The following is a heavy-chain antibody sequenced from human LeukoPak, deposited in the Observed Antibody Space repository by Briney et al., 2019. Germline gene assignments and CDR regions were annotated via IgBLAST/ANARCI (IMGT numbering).Heavy chain of an antibody. D-gene: IGHD3-10*01. Sequence: GASVKVSCKASGGTFNSHVISWLRQAPGQGLEWMGGITPVFGTASYAEKFQGRVTITTDESTTTAYMEMSSLTSEDTAVYYCARGYYYGSESYWHTKWFDPWGQGTLVTVSS. V-gene: IGHV1-69*05. J-gene: IGHJ5*02. CDR3: ARGYYYGSESYWHTKWFDP. CDR1: GGTFNSHV. CDR2: ITPVFGTA.